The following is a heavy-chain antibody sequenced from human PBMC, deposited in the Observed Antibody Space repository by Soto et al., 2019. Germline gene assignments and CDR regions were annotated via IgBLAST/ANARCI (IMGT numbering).Heavy chain of an antibody. CDR1: GGSISSGDYY. D-gene: IGHD5-18*01. CDR2: IYYSGST. V-gene: IGHV4-30-4*01. Sequence: SETLSLTCTVSGGSISSGDYYWSWIRQPPGKGLEWIGYIYYSGSTYYNPSLKSRVTISVDTSKNQFSLKLSSVTAADTAVYYCASKSRGYSYGYDYWGQGTLVTVSS. CDR3: ASKSRGYSYGYDY. J-gene: IGHJ4*02.